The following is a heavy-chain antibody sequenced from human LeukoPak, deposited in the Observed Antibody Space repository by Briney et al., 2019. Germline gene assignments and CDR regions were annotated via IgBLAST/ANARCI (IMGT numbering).Heavy chain of an antibody. CDR1: GGSISSYY. CDR3: ARGARDTMVRGVIRWFDP. CDR2: IYYSGST. V-gene: IGHV4-59*01. J-gene: IGHJ5*02. Sequence: PSETLSLTCTVSGGSISSYYWSWIRQPPGKGLEWIGYIYYSGSTNYNPSLKSRVTISVDTSKNQFSLKLSSVTAADTAVYYCARGARDTMVRGVIRWFDPWSQGTLVTVSS. D-gene: IGHD3-10*01.